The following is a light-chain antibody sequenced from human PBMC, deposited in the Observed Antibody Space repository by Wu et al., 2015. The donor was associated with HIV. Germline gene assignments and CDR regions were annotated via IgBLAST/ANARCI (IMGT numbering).Light chain of an antibody. J-gene: IGKJ1*01. CDR1: QSISSW. CDR3: QQYNSYWT. Sequence: DIQMTQSPSTLSASVGDGVTITCRATQSISSWLAWYQQKPGKAPKLLIYKASSLESGVPSRFSGSGSGTEFTLTISGLQPDDFATYYCQQYNSYWTFGQGTKVEIK. CDR2: KAS. V-gene: IGKV1-5*03.